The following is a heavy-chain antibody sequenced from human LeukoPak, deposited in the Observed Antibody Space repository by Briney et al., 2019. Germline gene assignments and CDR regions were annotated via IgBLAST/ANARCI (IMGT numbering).Heavy chain of an antibody. CDR3: AIAPTTVDYYYYYGMDV. CDR1: GFTFSSYA. D-gene: IGHD4-23*01. Sequence: GGSLRLSCAASGFTFSSYAMSWVRQAPGKGLEWVSAINGSGGSTYYADSVKGRFTISRGNSKNTLYLQMNSLRAEDTAVYYCAIAPTTVDYYYYYGMDVWGQGTTVTVSS. V-gene: IGHV3-23*01. CDR2: INGSGGST. J-gene: IGHJ6*02.